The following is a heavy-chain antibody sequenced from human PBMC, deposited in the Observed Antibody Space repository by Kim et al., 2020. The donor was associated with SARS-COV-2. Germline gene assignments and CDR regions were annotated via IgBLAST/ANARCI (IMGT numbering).Heavy chain of an antibody. D-gene: IGHD3-10*01. J-gene: IGHJ5*02. CDR1: GYTFTSYG. CDR3: AREGGDMVRGVLNWFDP. Sequence: ASVKVSCKASGYTFTSYGISWVRQAPGQGLEWMGWISAYNGNTNYAQKLQGRVTMTTDTSTSTAYMELRSLRSDDTAVYYCAREGGDMVRGVLNWFDPWGQGTLVTVSS. V-gene: IGHV1-18*04. CDR2: ISAYNGNT.